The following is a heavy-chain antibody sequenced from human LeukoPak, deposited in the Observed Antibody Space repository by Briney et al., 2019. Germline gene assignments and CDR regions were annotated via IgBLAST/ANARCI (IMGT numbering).Heavy chain of an antibody. J-gene: IGHJ4*02. CDR2: ISSSASSI. CDR3: ARDWGVGRRDY. V-gene: IGHV3-11*01. D-gene: IGHD3-10*01. Sequence: GGSLRLSCAASGFTFSDYYMSSMRQAPGKGLEWVSYISSSASSIYYADSVKGRFTISRDNVKNSLYLQMISLRAEDTAVYYCARDWGVGRRDYWGQGTLVTVSS. CDR1: GFTFSDYY.